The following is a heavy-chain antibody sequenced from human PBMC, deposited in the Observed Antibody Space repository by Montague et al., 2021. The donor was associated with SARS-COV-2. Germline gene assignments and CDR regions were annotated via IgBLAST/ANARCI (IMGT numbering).Heavy chain of an antibody. D-gene: IGHD2-15*01. V-gene: IGHV4-34*01. CDR1: GGSFSDYH. Sequence: SETLSLTCAVYGGSFSDYHWTWIRQSPAEELEWIGQINYGGSTKYNPSLKSRVTISIGSSKNQFSLKSTSVTAEDTAVYYGASGAPGFWGQGTLVTGSS. CDR3: ASGAPGF. CDR2: INYGGST. J-gene: IGHJ1*01.